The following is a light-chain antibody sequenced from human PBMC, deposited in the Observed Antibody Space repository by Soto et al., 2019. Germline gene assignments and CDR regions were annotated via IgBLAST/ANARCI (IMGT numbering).Light chain of an antibody. CDR2: AAS. V-gene: IGKV1-12*01. CDR3: QQTSSFPLT. CDR1: QGITSW. J-gene: IGKJ4*01. Sequence: DIQMTQSPSSVSASVGDRVTITSRASQGITSWLAWYQQKPGKAPKLLIYAASSLQSGVPSRFSGSGSGIYFSLTFCSLLPEDFATYYCQQTSSFPLTFGGGTKVDIK.